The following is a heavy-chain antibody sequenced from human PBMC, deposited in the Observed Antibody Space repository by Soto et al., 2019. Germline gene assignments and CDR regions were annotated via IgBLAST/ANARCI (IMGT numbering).Heavy chain of an antibody. CDR3: AREYDDYIFDY. J-gene: IGHJ4*02. CDR1: GFTFSSYE. Sequence: GGSLRLSCAASGFTFSSYEMNWVRQAPGKGPEWVSYIGNDGTTIYYSDSVTGRFTISRDNAKNSLHLQMNSLRAEDTAVYYCAREYDDYIFDYWGQGTLVTVSS. CDR2: IGNDGTTI. V-gene: IGHV3-48*03. D-gene: IGHD4-17*01.